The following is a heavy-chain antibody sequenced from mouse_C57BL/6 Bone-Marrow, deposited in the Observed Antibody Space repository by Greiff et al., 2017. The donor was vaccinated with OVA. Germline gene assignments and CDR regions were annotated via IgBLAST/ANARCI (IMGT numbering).Heavy chain of an antibody. CDR2: ISYDGSN. CDR1: GYSITSGYY. CDR3: AREDGYYPY. D-gene: IGHD2-3*01. Sequence: EVKLVESGPGLVKPSQSLSLTCSVTGYSITSGYYWNWIRQFPGNKLEWMGYISYDGSNNYNPSLKNRISITRDTSKNQFFLKLNSVTTEDTATYYCAREDGYYPYWGQGTLVTVSA. V-gene: IGHV3-6*01. J-gene: IGHJ3*01.